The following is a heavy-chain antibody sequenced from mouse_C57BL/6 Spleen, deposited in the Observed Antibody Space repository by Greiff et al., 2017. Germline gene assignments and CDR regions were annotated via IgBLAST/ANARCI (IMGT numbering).Heavy chain of an antibody. Sequence: EVKVEESGPGMVKPSQSLSLTCTVTGYSITSGYDWHWIRHFPGNNLEWMGYISYSGSTNYNPSIKSRISITHDTSKNHFFLKLNSVTTEDTAAYYCARGVDSGGFDYWGQGTTLTVSA. J-gene: IGHJ2*01. D-gene: IGHD1-1*02. CDR1: GYSITSGYD. V-gene: IGHV3-1*01. CDR2: ISYSGST. CDR3: ARGVDSGGFDY.